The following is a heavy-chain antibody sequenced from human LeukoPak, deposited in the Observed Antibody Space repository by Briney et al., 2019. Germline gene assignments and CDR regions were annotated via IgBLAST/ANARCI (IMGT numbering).Heavy chain of an antibody. V-gene: IGHV3-23*01. CDR2: IGGRGGSK. J-gene: IGHJ5*02. CDR1: GFVFSSYT. D-gene: IGHD3-16*01. Sequence: GGSLRLSCEASGFVFSSYTMTWVRQAPGQGLEWVSAIGGRGGSKYYADSVKGRVTISRDNSKNTVSLQMNSLRSDDTAMYYCAKEGGAWGQGTLVVVSS. CDR3: AKEGGA.